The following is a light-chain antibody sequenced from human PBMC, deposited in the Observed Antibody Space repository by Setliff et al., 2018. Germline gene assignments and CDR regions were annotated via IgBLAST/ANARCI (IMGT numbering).Light chain of an antibody. V-gene: IGLV1-44*01. CDR3: AAWDDSLNGPV. CDR2: SNN. J-gene: IGLJ1*01. Sequence: QSVLTQPPSASGTPGQRVTISCSGSSSNIGSNTVNWYQQLPGTAPKLLIYSNNQXXXGVPDRXXXXXXXXXXXLAISGLQSEDEADYYCAAWDDSLNGPVFGTGTKVTVL. CDR1: SSNIGSNT.